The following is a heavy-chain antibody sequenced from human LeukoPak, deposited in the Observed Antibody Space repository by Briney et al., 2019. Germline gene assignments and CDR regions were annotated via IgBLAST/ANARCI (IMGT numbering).Heavy chain of an antibody. D-gene: IGHD3-10*01. Sequence: HPGGSLRLSCAASGFTFSSYSMNWVRQAPGKGLEWVSYISSSSSTIYYADSVKGRFTISRDNAKNSLYLQMNSLRAEDTAVYYCARAQSPSVQGYYYYMDVWGKGTTVTVSS. V-gene: IGHV3-48*01. CDR1: GFTFSSYS. J-gene: IGHJ6*03. CDR2: ISSSSSTI. CDR3: ARAQSPSVQGYYYYMDV.